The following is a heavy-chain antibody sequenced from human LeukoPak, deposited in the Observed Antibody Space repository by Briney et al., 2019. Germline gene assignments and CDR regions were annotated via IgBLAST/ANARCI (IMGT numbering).Heavy chain of an antibody. J-gene: IGHJ6*03. CDR2: IYTSGST. Sequence: PSETLSLTCTVSGGSISSYYWSWIRQPARKGLGYIGRIYTSGSTDYNPSLKSRVTMSVDTSKNQFSLSLSSVTAADTAVYYCARVVTTISGSRDYYMDVWGKGTTVTVSS. CDR1: GGSISSYY. CDR3: ARVVTTISGSRDYYMDV. D-gene: IGHD3-3*01. V-gene: IGHV4-4*07.